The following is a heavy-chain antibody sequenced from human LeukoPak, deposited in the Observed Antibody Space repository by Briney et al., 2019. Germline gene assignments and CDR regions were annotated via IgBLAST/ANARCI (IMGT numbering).Heavy chain of an antibody. Sequence: ASETLSLTCTVSGGSISSYYWSWIRQPPGKGLEWIGYMYYSGSTNYNPSLKSRVTISVDTSKNQFSLKLSSVTAADTAVYYCARRGYSSGFYYFDYWGQGTLDTVSS. CDR2: MYYSGST. CDR1: GGSISSYY. J-gene: IGHJ4*02. CDR3: ARRGYSSGFYYFDY. V-gene: IGHV4-59*08. D-gene: IGHD6-19*01.